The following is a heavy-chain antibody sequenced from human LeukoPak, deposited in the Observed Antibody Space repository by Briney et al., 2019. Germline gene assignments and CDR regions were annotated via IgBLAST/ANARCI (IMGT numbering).Heavy chain of an antibody. CDR2: ISGSGGST. Sequence: GGSLRLSCAASGFTFSSYAMSWVRQAPGKGLEWVSAISGSGGSTYYADSVKGRFTISRDNSKNTLYLQMNSLRAEDTAVYYCAKASYYYGSGSYDGPDYWGQGTLVTVSS. V-gene: IGHV3-23*01. J-gene: IGHJ4*02. CDR1: GFTFSSYA. D-gene: IGHD3-10*01. CDR3: AKASYYYGSGSYDGPDY.